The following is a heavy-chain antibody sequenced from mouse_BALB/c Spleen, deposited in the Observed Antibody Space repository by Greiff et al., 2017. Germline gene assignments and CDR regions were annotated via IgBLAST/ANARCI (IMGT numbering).Heavy chain of an antibody. V-gene: IGHV5-6*01. CDR3: ARQMDYYGSSLFDY. J-gene: IGHJ2*01. D-gene: IGHD1-1*01. Sequence: EVMLVESGGDLVKPGGSLKLSCAASGFTFSSYGMSWVRQTPDKRLEWVATISSGGSYTYYPDSVKGRFTISRDNAKNTLYLQMSSLKSEDTAMYYCARQMDYYGSSLFDYWGQGTTLTVAS. CDR1: GFTFSSYG. CDR2: ISSGGSYT.